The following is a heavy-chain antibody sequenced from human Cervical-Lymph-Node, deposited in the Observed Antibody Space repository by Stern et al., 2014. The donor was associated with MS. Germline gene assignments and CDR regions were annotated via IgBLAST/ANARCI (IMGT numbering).Heavy chain of an antibody. Sequence: VQLVQSGGGLVKPGGSLKLSCEASGFTFSSYSMTWVRQAPGKGLEWVSSISSSNGKIDYADSLKGRFTISRDNAKNSLYLQMNSLRAEDTAVYYCARDKVGSTFPDEYYYYYGMDVWGQGTTVTVSS. D-gene: IGHD1-26*01. CDR1: GFTFSSYS. CDR2: ISSSNGKI. CDR3: ARDKVGSTFPDEYYYYYGMDV. J-gene: IGHJ6*02. V-gene: IGHV3-21*01.